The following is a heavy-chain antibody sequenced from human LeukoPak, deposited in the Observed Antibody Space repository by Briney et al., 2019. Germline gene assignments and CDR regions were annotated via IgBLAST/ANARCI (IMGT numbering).Heavy chain of an antibody. CDR2: ISGSGGST. J-gene: IGHJ4*02. CDR3: AKGADCGGDCWYFDY. CDR1: GFTFSSYA. Sequence: PGGSLRLSCAASGFTFSSYAMSWVRQAPGKGLEWVSVISGSGGSTYYADSVKGRFTTSRDNSKNPLYLQMKSLRAEDTDVYYCAKGADCGGDCWYFDYWGQGTLVTVSS. D-gene: IGHD2-21*02. V-gene: IGHV3-23*01.